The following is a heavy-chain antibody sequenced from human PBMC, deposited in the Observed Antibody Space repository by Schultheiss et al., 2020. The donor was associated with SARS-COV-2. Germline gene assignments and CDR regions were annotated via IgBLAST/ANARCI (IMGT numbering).Heavy chain of an antibody. CDR1: GGTFSSYA. CDR3: ARDGRPYGDSFFDS. CDR2: ISAYNGNT. Sequence: ASVKVSCKASGGTFSSYAISWVRQAPGQGLEWMGWISAYNGNTNYAQKLQGRVTMTTDTSTSTVYMELRNLRSDDTALYFCARDGRPYGDSFFDSWGQGTLVTVSS. D-gene: IGHD4-17*01. J-gene: IGHJ4*02. V-gene: IGHV1-18*01.